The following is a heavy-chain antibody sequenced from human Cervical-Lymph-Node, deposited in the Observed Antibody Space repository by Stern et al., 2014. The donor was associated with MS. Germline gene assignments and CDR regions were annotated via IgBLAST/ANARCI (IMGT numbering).Heavy chain of an antibody. Sequence: QVQLQESGPGLVKPSQTLSLTCTVSGASISSGTYYWSWIRQPAGKGLEWIGRMYNSGATNYNPSLKSRVTISLDRSKNHFSLIRRSVTAADTAVYYCARDDALGPTRYHYGMDVWGQGTTVTVSS. J-gene: IGHJ6*02. D-gene: IGHD1-26*01. CDR1: GASISSGTYY. CDR3: ARDDALGPTRYHYGMDV. V-gene: IGHV4-61*02. CDR2: MYNSGAT.